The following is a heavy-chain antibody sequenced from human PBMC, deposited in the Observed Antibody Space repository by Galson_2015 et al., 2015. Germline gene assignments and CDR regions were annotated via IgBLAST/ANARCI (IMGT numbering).Heavy chain of an antibody. CDR1: GYSFTSYW. J-gene: IGHJ2*01. CDR3: ARQVANYYDSSGSPIWYFDL. D-gene: IGHD3-22*01. CDR2: IYPGDSDT. Sequence: QSGAEVKKPGESLKISCKGSGYSFTSYWIGWVRQMPGKGLEWMGIIYPGDSDTRYSPSFQGQVTISADKSISTAYLQWSSLKASDTAMYYCARQVANYYDSSGSPIWYFDLWGRGTLVTVSS. V-gene: IGHV5-51*01.